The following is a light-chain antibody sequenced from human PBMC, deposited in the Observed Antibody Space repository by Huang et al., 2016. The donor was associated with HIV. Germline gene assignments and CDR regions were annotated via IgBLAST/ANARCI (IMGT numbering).Light chain of an antibody. CDR2: AAS. CDR1: QSVGSN. V-gene: IGKV3-15*01. CDR3: QQHNSWPRT. Sequence: EIVMTQSPATLSVSPGERATLSCRTSQSVGSNLAWYKQRRGQAPRLLIYAASTRATGIPARFSGSGSGTEFTLTVSSLQSEDFAVDYCQQHNSWPRTFGQGTRV. J-gene: IGKJ1*01.